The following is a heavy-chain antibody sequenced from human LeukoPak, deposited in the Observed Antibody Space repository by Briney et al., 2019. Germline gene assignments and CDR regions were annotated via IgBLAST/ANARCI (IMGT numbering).Heavy chain of an antibody. J-gene: IGHJ4*02. V-gene: IGHV3-23*01. CDR3: ARVYYDFWSGPVDY. CDR2: ISGGGGST. CDR1: GFTFSNYA. Sequence: GRSLRLSCAASGFTFSNYAMTWVRQAPGKGLEWVSAISGGGGSTYYADSVKGRFTISRDNSKNTLYLQMNSLRAEDTAVYYCARVYYDFWSGPVDYWGQGTLVTVSS. D-gene: IGHD3-3*01.